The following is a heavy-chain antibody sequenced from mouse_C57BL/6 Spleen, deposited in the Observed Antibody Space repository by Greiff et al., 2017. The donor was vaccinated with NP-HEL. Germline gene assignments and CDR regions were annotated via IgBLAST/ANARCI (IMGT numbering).Heavy chain of an antibody. J-gene: IGHJ3*01. CDR2: INPNNGGT. D-gene: IGHD3-1*01. CDR1: GYTFTDYN. V-gene: IGHV1-22*01. Sequence: EVQLQQSGPELVKPGASVKMSCKASGYTFTDYNMHWVKQSHGKSLEWIGYINPNNGGTSYNQKFKGKATLTVNKSSSTAYMELRSLTSEDSAVYYCPRRTPSGYGSFAYWGQRTLVTVSA. CDR3: PRRTPSGYGSFAY.